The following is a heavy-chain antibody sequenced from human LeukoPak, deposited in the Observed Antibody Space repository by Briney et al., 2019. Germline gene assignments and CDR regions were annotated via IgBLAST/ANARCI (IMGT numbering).Heavy chain of an antibody. V-gene: IGHV1-18*01. CDR1: GYSFTTYG. CDR2: ISPYNGAT. J-gene: IGHJ4*02. Sequence: ASVKVSCKPSGYSFTTYGISWVRQAPGQGLEWMGWISPYNGATNYAQKLQGRVTMTTDTSTSTAYMELRSLRSDDTAIYYCARDQNWASYYFDSWGQGTLVTDSS. CDR3: ARDQNWASYYFDS. D-gene: IGHD7-27*01.